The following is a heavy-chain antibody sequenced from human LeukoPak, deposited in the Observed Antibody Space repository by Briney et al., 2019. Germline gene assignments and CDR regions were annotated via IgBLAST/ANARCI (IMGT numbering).Heavy chain of an antibody. CDR1: GFTFSSYS. Sequence: GGSLRLSCAASGFTFSSYSMNWVPQAPGEGLEGVSYISSLSGTIYYADSVKGRFTISRDNAKNSLYLQMDSLRAEDTAVYYCAKDLASEMATIWNYWGQGTLVTVSS. CDR2: ISSLSGTI. CDR3: AKDLASEMATIWNY. D-gene: IGHD5-24*01. J-gene: IGHJ4*02. V-gene: IGHV3-48*01.